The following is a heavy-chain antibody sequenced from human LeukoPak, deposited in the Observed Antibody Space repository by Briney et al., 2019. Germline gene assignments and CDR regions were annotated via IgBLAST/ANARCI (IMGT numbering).Heavy chain of an antibody. CDR3: ASHFYGDYVEGPDN. Sequence: GGSLRLSCAASGFTFSSYSMNWVRQAPGKGLEWVSSISSSSSYIYYADSVKGRFTISRDNAKNSLYLQMNSLRAEDTAVYYCASHFYGDYVEGPDNWGQGTLVTVSS. J-gene: IGHJ4*02. CDR2: ISSSSSYI. V-gene: IGHV3-21*01. D-gene: IGHD4-17*01. CDR1: GFTFSSYS.